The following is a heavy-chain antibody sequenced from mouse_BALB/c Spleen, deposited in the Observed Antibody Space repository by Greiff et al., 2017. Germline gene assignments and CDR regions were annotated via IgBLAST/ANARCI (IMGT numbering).Heavy chain of an antibody. Sequence: QVQLQQPGAELVKPGASVKLSCKASGYTFTSYWMHWVKQRPGQGLEWIGEINPSNGRTNYNEKFKSKATLTVDKSSSTAYMQLSSLTSEDSAVYYCARYDYQFADWGQGTLVTVSA. V-gene: IGHV1S81*02. CDR3: ARYDYQFAD. CDR1: GYTFTSYW. D-gene: IGHD2-4*01. CDR2: INPSNGRT. J-gene: IGHJ3*01.